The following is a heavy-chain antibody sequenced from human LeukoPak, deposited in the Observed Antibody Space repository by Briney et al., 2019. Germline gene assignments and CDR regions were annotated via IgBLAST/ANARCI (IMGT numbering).Heavy chain of an antibody. Sequence: GGSLRLSCAASGFTFSSYGMHWVRQAPGKGLEWVAVISYDGSNKYYADSVKGRFTISRDNSKNTLYLQMNSLRAEDTAVYYCAKEKAMVTRNWFDPWGQGTLVTVSS. D-gene: IGHD5-18*01. V-gene: IGHV3-30*18. CDR2: ISYDGSNK. CDR1: GFTFSSYG. CDR3: AKEKAMVTRNWFDP. J-gene: IGHJ5*02.